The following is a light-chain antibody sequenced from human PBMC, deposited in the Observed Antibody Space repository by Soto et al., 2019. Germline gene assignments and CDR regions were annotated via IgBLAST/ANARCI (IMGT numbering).Light chain of an antibody. CDR1: KSISSY. V-gene: IGKV1-39*01. J-gene: IGKJ1*01. Sequence: DIQMTQTRSSLSASXXDRVXITCLASKSISSYLNWYQQKPGKAPKXXIYAASSLQSGVPSRFSGSGSGTDFTLTISRLEPEDFAVYYCQQYGNSPWTFGQGTKVDIK. CDR2: AAS. CDR3: QQYGNSPWT.